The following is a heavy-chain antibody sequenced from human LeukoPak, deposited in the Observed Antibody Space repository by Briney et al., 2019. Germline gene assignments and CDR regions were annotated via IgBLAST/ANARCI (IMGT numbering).Heavy chain of an antibody. J-gene: IGHJ5*02. CDR2: IYYSGST. CDR1: GGSISSGGYY. Sequence: SQTLSLTCTVSGGSISSGGYYWSWIRQHPGKGLEWIGYIYYSGSTYYNPSLKSRVTISVDTSKNQFSLKLSSVTAADTAVYYCARSRPPDYALNWFDPWGQGTLVTVSS. CDR3: ARSRPPDYALNWFDP. D-gene: IGHD4-17*01. V-gene: IGHV4-31*03.